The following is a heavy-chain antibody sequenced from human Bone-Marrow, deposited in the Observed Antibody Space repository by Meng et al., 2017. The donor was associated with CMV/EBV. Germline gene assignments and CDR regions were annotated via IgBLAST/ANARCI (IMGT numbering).Heavy chain of an antibody. CDR1: GGTFSSYT. CDR2: IIPILGIA. CDR3: ARDRYCSSTSCYFLYYYGMDV. D-gene: IGHD2-2*01. J-gene: IGHJ6*02. V-gene: IGHV1-69*04. Sequence: SVKVSCKASGGTFSSYTISWVRQAPGQGLEWMGRIIPILGIANYAQKFQGRVTITADKSTSTAYMELSSLRSEDTAVYYCARDRYCSSTSCYFLYYYGMDVWGQRTTVTVSS.